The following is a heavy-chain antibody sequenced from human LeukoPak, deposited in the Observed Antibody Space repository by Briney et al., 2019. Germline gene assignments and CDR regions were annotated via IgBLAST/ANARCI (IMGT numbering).Heavy chain of an antibody. CDR3: ARVGWGGGNRAYYYDSSGYSTASFDY. D-gene: IGHD3-22*01. V-gene: IGHV3-33*08. CDR1: GFTFSSYA. J-gene: IGHJ4*02. Sequence: PPGGSLRLSCAASGFTFSSYAMSWVRQAPGKGLEWVAVIWYDGSNKYYADSVKGRFTISRDNSKNTLYLQMNSLRAEDTAVYYCARVGWGGGNRAYYYDSSGYSTASFDYWGQGTLVTVSS. CDR2: IWYDGSNK.